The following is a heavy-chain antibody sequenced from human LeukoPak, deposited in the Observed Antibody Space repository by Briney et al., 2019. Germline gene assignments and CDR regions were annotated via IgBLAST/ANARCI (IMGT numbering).Heavy chain of an antibody. CDR1: GDSVSIFY. Sequence: SETLSLTCTVSGDSVSIFYWSWIRQPAGKGLEWIGRIYTSGSTNYNPSLKSRVTVSVDKSKNQFSLKLSSVTAADTAVYYCARDLGSGWYVGYYYYYMGVWGKGTTVTVSS. CDR3: ARDLGSGWYVGYYYYYMGV. D-gene: IGHD6-19*01. J-gene: IGHJ6*03. V-gene: IGHV4-4*07. CDR2: IYTSGST.